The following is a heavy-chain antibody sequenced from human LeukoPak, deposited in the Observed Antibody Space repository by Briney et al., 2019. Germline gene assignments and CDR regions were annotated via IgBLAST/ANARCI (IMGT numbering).Heavy chain of an antibody. CDR1: GFTFRNYP. Sequence: PGGSLRLSCAASGFTFRNYPMHWVRQAPGKGLEWVAVISYNDGSNKYYADSVKGRFAISRDNSKNTLYPQMNSLRAEDTAVYYCARGGRHTGSFGYWGQGTLVTVSS. V-gene: IGHV3-30*09. D-gene: IGHD3-10*01. CDR3: ARGGRHTGSFGY. CDR2: ISYNDGSNK. J-gene: IGHJ4*02.